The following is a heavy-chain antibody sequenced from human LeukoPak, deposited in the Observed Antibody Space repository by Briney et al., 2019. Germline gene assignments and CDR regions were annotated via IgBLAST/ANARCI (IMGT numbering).Heavy chain of an antibody. V-gene: IGHV3-7*01. CDR2: IKQDGSVK. CDR3: ARIGYSSSSLDY. CDR1: GFTFSNYA. J-gene: IGHJ4*02. D-gene: IGHD6-6*01. Sequence: PGGSLRLSCAASGFTFSNYAMSWVRQAPGKGLEWVANIKQDGSVKYYVDSVKGRFTISRDNAKNFLQMNSLRVEDTAVYYCARIGYSSSSLDYWGQGTLVTVSS.